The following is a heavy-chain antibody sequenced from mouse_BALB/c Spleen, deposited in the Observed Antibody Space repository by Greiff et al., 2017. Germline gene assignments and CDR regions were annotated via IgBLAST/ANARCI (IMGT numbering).Heavy chain of an antibody. CDR1: GFAFSSYD. CDR2: ISSGGGST. CDR3: ARHETGTGWFAY. Sequence: DVQLVESGGGLVKPGGSLKLSCAASGFAFSSYDMSWVRQTPEKRLEWVAYISSGGGSTYYPDTVKGRFTISRDNAKNTLYLQMSSLKSEDTAMYYCARHETGTGWFAYWGQGTLVTVSA. V-gene: IGHV5-12-1*01. J-gene: IGHJ3*01. D-gene: IGHD4-1*01.